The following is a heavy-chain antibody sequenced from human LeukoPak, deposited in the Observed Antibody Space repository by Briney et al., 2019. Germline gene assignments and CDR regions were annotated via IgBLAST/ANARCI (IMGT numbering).Heavy chain of an antibody. Sequence: PSETLSLTCTVSGGSISNYYWSWIRQPPGKGLEWIGHIYYSGATKYNPSLKSRITISVDTSKNQFSLMLSSVTAADTAVYYCARFGITVVRGGKYYFDYWAREPWSPSPQ. CDR3: ARFGITVVRGGKYYFDY. J-gene: IGHJ4*02. V-gene: IGHV4-59*08. D-gene: IGHD3-10*01. CDR2: IYYSGAT. CDR1: GGSISNYY.